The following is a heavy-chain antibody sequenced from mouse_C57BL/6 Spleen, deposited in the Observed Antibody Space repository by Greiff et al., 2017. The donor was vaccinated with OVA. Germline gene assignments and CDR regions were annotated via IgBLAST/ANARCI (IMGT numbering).Heavy chain of an antibody. CDR1: GYTFTSYT. CDR2: INPSSGYT. CDR3: ARSEDYDGSMDY. D-gene: IGHD1-2*01. J-gene: IGHJ4*01. Sequence: VQGVESGAELARPGASVKMSCKASGYTFTSYTMHWVKQRPGQGLEWIGYINPSSGYTKYNQKFKDKATLTADKSSSTAYMQLSSLTSEDSAVYYCARSEDYDGSMDYWGQGTSVTVSS. V-gene: IGHV1-4*01.